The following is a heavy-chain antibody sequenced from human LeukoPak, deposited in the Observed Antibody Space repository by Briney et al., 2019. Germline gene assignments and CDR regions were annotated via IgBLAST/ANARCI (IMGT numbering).Heavy chain of an antibody. J-gene: IGHJ4*02. D-gene: IGHD6-13*01. V-gene: IGHV3-21*01. Sequence: GGSLRLSCAASGFPFSSYSMNWVRQAPGKGLEWVSSISSSSSYIYYADSVKGRFTISRDNSKNTLYLQMNSLRAEDTAVYYCAKVQGMEWDYWGQGTLVTVSS. CDR2: ISSSSSYI. CDR3: AKVQGMEWDY. CDR1: GFPFSSYS.